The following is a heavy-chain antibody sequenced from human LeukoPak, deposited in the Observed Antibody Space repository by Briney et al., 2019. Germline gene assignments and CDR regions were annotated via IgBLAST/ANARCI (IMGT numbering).Heavy chain of an antibody. CDR1: GGSISSYY. J-gene: IGHJ6*02. Sequence: SETLSLTCTVSGGSISSYYWSWIRQPPGKGLEWIGYIYYSGSTNYNPSLKSRVTISVDTSKNQFSLKLSSVTAADTAVYYCARDVRLGYCSSTSCHNGMDVWGHGTTVTVSS. D-gene: IGHD2-2*01. CDR3: ARDVRLGYCSSTSCHNGMDV. V-gene: IGHV4-59*01. CDR2: IYYSGST.